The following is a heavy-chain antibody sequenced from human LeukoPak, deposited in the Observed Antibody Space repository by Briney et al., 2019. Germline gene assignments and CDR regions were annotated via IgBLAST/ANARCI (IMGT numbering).Heavy chain of an antibody. Sequence: GGSLRLSCAASGFTFSSYWMSWVRQAPGKGLEWVANIKQDGSEKYYVDSAKGRFTISRDNSKNTLYLQMNSLRAEDTAVYYCAKSASSAGGCFDPWGQGTLVTVSS. D-gene: IGHD6-19*01. CDR2: IKQDGSEK. J-gene: IGHJ5*02. CDR1: GFTFSSYW. V-gene: IGHV3-7*01. CDR3: AKSASSAGGCFDP.